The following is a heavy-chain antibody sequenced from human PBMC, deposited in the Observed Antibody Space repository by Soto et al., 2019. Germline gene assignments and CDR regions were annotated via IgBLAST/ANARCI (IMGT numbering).Heavy chain of an antibody. Sequence: PSETLSLTCTVSGGSISSYYWSWIRQPPGKGLEWIGYIYYSGSTNYNPSLKSRVTMSVDTSKNQFSLKLSSVTAADTAVYYCADFYDSSGYFLSWGQGXLVTVYS. D-gene: IGHD3-22*01. CDR3: ADFYDSSGYFLS. CDR1: GGSISSYY. V-gene: IGHV4-59*01. CDR2: IYYSGST. J-gene: IGHJ5*02.